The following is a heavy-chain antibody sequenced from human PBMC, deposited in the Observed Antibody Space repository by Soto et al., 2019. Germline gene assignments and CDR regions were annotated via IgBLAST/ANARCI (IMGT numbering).Heavy chain of an antibody. CDR3: AIDIGDQTSRWTDAFDI. J-gene: IGHJ3*02. D-gene: IGHD6-13*01. V-gene: IGHV3-33*01. CDR1: GFNFRSNG. Sequence: GSLRLACAASGFNFRSNGMHWVRQAEGKGLEWLSVIWYYGTNKYYVGSVKGRFTISKYNSKNTLYQQMNSLRAEDTAIYDCAIDIGDQTSRWTDAFDIWGQGTMVTVAS. CDR2: IWYYGTNK.